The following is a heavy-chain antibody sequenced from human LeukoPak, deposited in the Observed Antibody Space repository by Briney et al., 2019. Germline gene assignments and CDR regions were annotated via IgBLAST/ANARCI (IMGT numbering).Heavy chain of an antibody. Sequence: SQTLSLTCNVSGGSISSGSYYWSWIRQPAGKGLEWIGRIYTSGSTNYNPSLKSRVTISVDTSKNQFSLKLSSVTAADTAVYYCARGLVPAAISIWFDPWGQGTLVTVSS. CDR2: IYTSGST. D-gene: IGHD2-2*01. V-gene: IGHV4-61*02. J-gene: IGHJ5*02. CDR1: GGSISSGSYY. CDR3: ARGLVPAAISIWFDP.